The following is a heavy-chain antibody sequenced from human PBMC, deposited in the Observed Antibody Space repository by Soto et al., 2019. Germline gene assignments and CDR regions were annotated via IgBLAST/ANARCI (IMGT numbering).Heavy chain of an antibody. CDR1: GGSVSSDSYY. D-gene: IGHD1-1*01. CDR3: ARDFAGWNGRSYYYHALDV. V-gene: IGHV4-61*01. CDR2: IYHDGST. Sequence: SETLSLTCTVSGGSVSSDSYYWSWIRQPPGKGLEWIGYIYHDGSTNHNPSLKSRVTISVHTSKTQFSLKLSSVTAADTAVYYCARDFAGWNGRSYYYHALDVWGQGTTVTVSS. J-gene: IGHJ6*02.